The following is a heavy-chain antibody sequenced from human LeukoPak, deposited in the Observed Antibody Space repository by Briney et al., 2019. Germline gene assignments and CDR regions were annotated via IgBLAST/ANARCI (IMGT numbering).Heavy chain of an antibody. CDR2: ISGSGGST. CDR1: GGTFSSYA. Sequence: SCKASGGTFSSYAMSWVRQAPGKGLEWVSAISGSGGSTYYADSVKGRFTISRDNSKNTLYLQMNSLRAEDTAVYYCAKDRGPSSGWYGTREFFDYWGQGTLVTVSS. D-gene: IGHD6-19*01. CDR3: AKDRGPSSGWYGTREFFDY. V-gene: IGHV3-23*01. J-gene: IGHJ4*02.